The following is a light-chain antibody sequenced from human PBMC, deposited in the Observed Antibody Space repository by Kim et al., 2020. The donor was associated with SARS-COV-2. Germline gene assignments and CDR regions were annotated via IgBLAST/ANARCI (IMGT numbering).Light chain of an antibody. Sequence: ATINCRSSKSVVHGHNNKDYLVWYQHKPGQPPKLLRYWASTRVSGVPDRFSGSGSGTDFTLTITNLQAEDVAVFYCQQCYSSPATFGQGTKVDIK. V-gene: IGKV4-1*01. J-gene: IGKJ2*01. CDR2: WAS. CDR1: KSVVHGHNNKDY. CDR3: QQCYSSPAT.